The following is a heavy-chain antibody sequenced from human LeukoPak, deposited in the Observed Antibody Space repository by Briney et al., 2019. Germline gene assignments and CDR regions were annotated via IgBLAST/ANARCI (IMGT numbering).Heavy chain of an antibody. CDR1: GYTLTELS. CDR3: APLKGYSYGWDY. J-gene: IGHJ4*02. V-gene: IGHV1-24*01. CDR2: FDPEDGET. D-gene: IGHD5-18*01. Sequence: ASVKVSCKVSGYTLTELSMHWVRQAPGRGLEWMGGFDPEDGETIYAQKFQGRVTMTEDTSTDTAYMELSSLRSEDTAVYYCAPLKGYSYGWDYWGQGTLVTVSS.